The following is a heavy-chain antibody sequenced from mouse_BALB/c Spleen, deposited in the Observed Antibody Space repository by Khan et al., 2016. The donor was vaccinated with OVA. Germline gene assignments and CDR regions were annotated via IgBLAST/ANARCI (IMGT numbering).Heavy chain of an antibody. V-gene: IGHV1S81*02. CDR1: GYTFNSYY. CDR3: TISGCGSFAY. CDR2: INPNNGDA. D-gene: IGHD1-1*02. J-gene: IGHJ3*01. Sequence: QVQLKQSGAELVKPGASVKLSCKASGYTFNSYYMYWVKQRPGQGLEWIGEINPNNGDANFNETFKNKATLTVDKSSNTAFMQISSLTSEDSAVYYGTISGCGSFAYWGQGTLVTVSA.